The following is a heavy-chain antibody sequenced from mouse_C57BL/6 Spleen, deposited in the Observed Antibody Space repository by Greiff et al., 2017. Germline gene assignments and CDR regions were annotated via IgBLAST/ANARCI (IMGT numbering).Heavy chain of an antibody. CDR1: GYTFTEYT. D-gene: IGHD1-1*01. CDR3: ARHEEVTTVVAKAWFAY. CDR2: FYPGSGSI. Sequence: VQLQESGAELVKPGASVKLSCKASGYTFTEYTIHWVKQRSGQGLEWIGWFYPGSGSIKYNEKFKDKATLTADKSSSTVYMELSRLTSEDSAVYFCARHEEVTTVVAKAWFAYWGQGTLVTVSA. J-gene: IGHJ3*01. V-gene: IGHV1-62-2*01.